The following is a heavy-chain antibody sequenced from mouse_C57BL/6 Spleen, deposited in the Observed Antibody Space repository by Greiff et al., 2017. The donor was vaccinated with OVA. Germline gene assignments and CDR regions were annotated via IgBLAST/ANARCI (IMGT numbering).Heavy chain of an antibody. J-gene: IGHJ4*01. D-gene: IGHD2-2*01. CDR3: AKGYDRYYYAMDY. Sequence: QVQLQQPGAELVKPGASVKLSCKASGYTFTSYWMHWVKQRPGRGLEWIGRIDPYSGGTKYNEKFKSKATLTVDKPSSTAYMQLSSLTSADSAVYYCAKGYDRYYYAMDYWGQGTSVTVAS. V-gene: IGHV1-72*01. CDR1: GYTFTSYW. CDR2: IDPYSGGT.